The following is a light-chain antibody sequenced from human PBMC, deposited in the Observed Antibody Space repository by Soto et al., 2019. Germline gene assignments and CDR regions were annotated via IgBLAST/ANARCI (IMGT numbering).Light chain of an antibody. J-gene: IGKJ1*01. CDR1: QSISSSS. CDR3: QQYGSSPT. CDR2: GAS. V-gene: IGKV3-20*01. Sequence: EIVLTQSPGTLSLSPGKRGTLSCRASQSISSSSLAWYQQKPGQAPRLLIYGASSRATGIPDRFSGSGSGTDFTLTISRLGPEDFAVYYCQQYGSSPTFGQGTKVDIK.